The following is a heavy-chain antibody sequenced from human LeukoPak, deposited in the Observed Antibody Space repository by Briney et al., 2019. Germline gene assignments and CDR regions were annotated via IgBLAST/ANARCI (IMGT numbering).Heavy chain of an antibody. CDR3: ARDYYDSSGYYLSDAFDI. D-gene: IGHD3-22*01. J-gene: IGHJ3*02. Sequence: ASVKVSCKASGGTFSSYAISWVRQAPGQGLEWMGGIIPIFGTANYAQKFQGRVTITADESTSTAYMELSSLRSEDTAVYYCARDYYDSSGYYLSDAFDIWGQGTMVTVSS. CDR2: IIPIFGTA. CDR1: GGTFSSYA. V-gene: IGHV1-69*13.